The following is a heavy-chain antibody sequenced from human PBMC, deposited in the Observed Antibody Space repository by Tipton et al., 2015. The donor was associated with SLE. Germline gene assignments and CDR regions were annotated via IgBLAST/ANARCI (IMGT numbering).Heavy chain of an antibody. D-gene: IGHD6-13*01. Sequence: TLSLTCTVSGGSISSYYWGRIRQPPGKGLEWIGYIYYSGSTNYNPSLKSRVTISVDTSKNQFSLKLSSVTAADTAVYYCARESSWDPLFDYWGQGTLVTVSS. CDR1: GGSISSYY. CDR3: ARESSWDPLFDY. CDR2: IYYSGST. J-gene: IGHJ4*02. V-gene: IGHV4-59*01.